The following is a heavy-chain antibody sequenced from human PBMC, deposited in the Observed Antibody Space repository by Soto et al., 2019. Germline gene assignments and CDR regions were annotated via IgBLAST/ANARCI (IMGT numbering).Heavy chain of an antibody. CDR2: SRNKPNSYTT. J-gene: IGHJ4*02. D-gene: IGHD2-21*01. CDR1: GFTLSDHY. V-gene: IGHV3-72*01. CDR3: ARPPYCGGGSCYLDY. Sequence: EVQLVESGGGLVQPGGSLRLSCAASGFTLSDHYMDWVRQAPGKGPEWVGRSRNKPNSYTTEYAASVKGRFTISRDDSKNSLYLQMNSLKTEDTAVYYCARPPYCGGGSCYLDYWGQGTLVTVSS.